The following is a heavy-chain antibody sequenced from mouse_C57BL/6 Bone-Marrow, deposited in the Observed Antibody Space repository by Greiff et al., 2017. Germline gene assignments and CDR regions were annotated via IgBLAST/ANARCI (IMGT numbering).Heavy chain of an antibody. CDR1: GFNIKNTY. D-gene: IGHD2-3*01. J-gene: IGHJ3*01. CDR3: ARGVGYSPFAY. V-gene: IGHV14-3*01. CDR2: LDPANGNT. Sequence: EVQLQQSVAELVRPGASVKLSCTASGFNIKNTYMHWVKQRPEQGLERIGRLDPANGNTKYSPQFPVKATITAGTSPNTAYLQRSSLISEDTAIYYCARGVGYSPFAYWGQGTLVTVCA.